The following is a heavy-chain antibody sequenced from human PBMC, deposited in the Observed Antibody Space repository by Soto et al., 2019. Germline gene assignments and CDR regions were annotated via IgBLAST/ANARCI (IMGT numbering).Heavy chain of an antibody. V-gene: IGHV1-18*01. CDR3: ARSDQYFDWLPQSPYYVDY. J-gene: IGHJ4*02. CDR2: ISGYNGNT. CDR1: GYTFTSYG. Sequence: QVQLVQSGAEVKKPGASVKVSCKASGYTFTSYGISWVRQAPGQGLEWMGWISGYNGNTKYAQKLQGRVTMTTDTYKSTAYMELRSLRSDDTAVYYCARSDQYFDWLPQSPYYVDYWGQGTLVTVSS. D-gene: IGHD3-9*01.